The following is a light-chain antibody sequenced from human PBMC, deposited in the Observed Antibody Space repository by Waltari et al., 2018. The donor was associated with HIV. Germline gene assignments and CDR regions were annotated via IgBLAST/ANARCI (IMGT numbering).Light chain of an antibody. Sequence: DIQLTQSPSSLSALVGDSVNITCRASQSVTNRVNWYQQRPGQAPKLLIYDASTLHSGVPFRFRGGGSGTAFTLTITGLQPDDFSSYFCQQSYSPPLTFGPGTKV. CDR2: DAS. J-gene: IGKJ3*01. CDR1: QSVTNR. V-gene: IGKV1-39*01. CDR3: QQSYSPPLT.